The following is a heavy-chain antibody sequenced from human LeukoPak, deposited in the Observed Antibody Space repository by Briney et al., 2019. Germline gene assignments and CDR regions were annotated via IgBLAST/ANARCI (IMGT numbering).Heavy chain of an antibody. CDR3: ARAAWTQLWPDS. CDR2: IYPGDSDT. CDR1: GFSFTSYW. V-gene: IGHV5-51*01. J-gene: IGHJ5*01. Sequence: ESPQISCKGPGFSFTSYWNGWVRQLPGKGLEWMGIIYPGDSDTIYSPSFHSQATISADKSICTAYLQWSSLKASDTAMYYCARAAWTQLWPDSWGHRSLVTVSS. D-gene: IGHD5-18*01.